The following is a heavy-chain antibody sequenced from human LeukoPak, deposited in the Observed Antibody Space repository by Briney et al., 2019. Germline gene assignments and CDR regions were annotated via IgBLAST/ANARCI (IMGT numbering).Heavy chain of an antibody. V-gene: IGHV4-39*01. Sequence: KPSETLSLTCTVSGGSISSSSYYWGWIRQPPGKGLEWIGSMHYSGYAYYNPSLKSRLSISVDTSKNQFSLKFYCARPAPAVAGWGRASDVWGQGTMVTVSS. D-gene: IGHD6-19*01. CDR2: MHYSGYA. J-gene: IGHJ3*01. CDR1: GGSISSSSYY. CDR3: RASDV.